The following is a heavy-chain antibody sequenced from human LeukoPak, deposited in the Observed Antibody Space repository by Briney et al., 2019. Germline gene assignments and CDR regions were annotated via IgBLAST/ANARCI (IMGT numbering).Heavy chain of an antibody. V-gene: IGHV4-59*01. D-gene: IGHD1-26*01. J-gene: IGHJ4*02. Sequence: SETLSLTCTVSGGSISSNYWSWIRQPPGKGLEWIGYIYYSGSTNYNPSLKSRVTISVDTSKSQFSLKLSSVTAADTAVYYCARDGNGIDYWGQGTLVIVSS. CDR1: GGSISSNY. CDR3: ARDGNGIDY. CDR2: IYYSGST.